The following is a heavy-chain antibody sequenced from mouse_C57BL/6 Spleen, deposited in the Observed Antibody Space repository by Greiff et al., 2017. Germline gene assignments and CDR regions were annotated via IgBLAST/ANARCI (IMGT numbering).Heavy chain of an antibody. CDR1: GYAFSSSW. CDR3: AKVYDEGMDY. V-gene: IGHV1-82*01. D-gene: IGHD2-12*01. Sequence: QVQLKQSGPELVKPGASVKISCKASGYAFSSSWMNWVKQRPGKGLEWIGRIYPGDGDTNYNGKFKGKATLTADKSSSTAYMQLSSLTSEDSAVYFCAKVYDEGMDYWGQGTSVTVSS. J-gene: IGHJ4*01. CDR2: IYPGDGDT.